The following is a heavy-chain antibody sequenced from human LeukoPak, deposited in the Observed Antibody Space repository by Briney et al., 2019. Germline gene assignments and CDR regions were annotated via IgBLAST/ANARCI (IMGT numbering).Heavy chain of an antibody. CDR1: GGSFSGYY. CDR3: ARGTDEYYYDSTAFDI. CDR2: INHGGST. Sequence: PSETLSLTCGVYGGSFSGYYWTWSRQPPGKGLEWIGEINHGGSTNYNPSLKSRVTISVDRSKNQFSLKLSSVTAADTAVYYCARGTDEYYYDSTAFDIWGQGTMVTVSS. V-gene: IGHV4-34*01. J-gene: IGHJ3*02. D-gene: IGHD3-22*01.